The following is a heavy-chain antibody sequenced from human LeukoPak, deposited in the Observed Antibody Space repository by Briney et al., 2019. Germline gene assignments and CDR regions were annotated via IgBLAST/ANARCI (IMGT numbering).Heavy chain of an antibody. CDR3: ARDVEGLDY. D-gene: IGHD1-1*01. J-gene: IGHJ4*02. Sequence: GSSVKVSCKASGGTFSSYTISWVRQAPGQGLEWMGRIIPILGTANYAQKFQGRVTITADKSTSTAYMELSSLRSEDTAVYYCARDVEGLDYWGQGTLVTVSS. V-gene: IGHV1-69*08. CDR2: IIPILGTA. CDR1: GGTFSSYT.